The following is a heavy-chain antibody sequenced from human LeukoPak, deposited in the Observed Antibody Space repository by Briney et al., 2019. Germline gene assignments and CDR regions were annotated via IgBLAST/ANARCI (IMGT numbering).Heavy chain of an antibody. V-gene: IGHV3-30*03. CDR3: ARGEYYCDTSSYFDY. Sequence: GGSLRLSCPAPAFTFSTSRMNQVRQAPGKGLEWVAVISYDGSNKYYADSVKGRFTISRDNSKNTLFVQMSSLRAEATALYYCARGEYYCDTSSYFDYWGQGTLVTVSS. J-gene: IGHJ4*02. CDR1: AFTFSTSR. D-gene: IGHD3-22*01. CDR2: ISYDGSNK.